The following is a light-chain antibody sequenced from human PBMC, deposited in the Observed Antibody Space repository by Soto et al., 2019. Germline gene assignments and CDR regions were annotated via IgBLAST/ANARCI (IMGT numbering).Light chain of an antibody. CDR2: AAS. V-gene: IGKV1-39*01. Sequence: DLQMTQSPSSLSASVGDRVTITCRASQSISSYLNWYQQKPGKAPKLLIYAASSLQSGVPSRFSGSGSGTDFTLTISSLQPEDFATYYCHQSYSTPLYTFGQGTKLEIK. J-gene: IGKJ2*01. CDR3: HQSYSTPLYT. CDR1: QSISSY.